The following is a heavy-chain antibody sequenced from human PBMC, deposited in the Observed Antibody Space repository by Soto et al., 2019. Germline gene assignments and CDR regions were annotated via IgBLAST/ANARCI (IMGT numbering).Heavy chain of an antibody. D-gene: IGHD5-12*01. CDR1: GYTFTSYY. J-gene: IGHJ4*02. CDR2: INPSGGST. Sequence: VSCKASGYTFTSYYMHWVRQAPGQGLEWMGIINPSGGSTSYAQKFQGRGTMTRDTSTSTVYMELSRLRSEDTGVYYWARRTRGGYSWCDYWGQGTLVTVSS. V-gene: IGHV1-46*01. CDR3: ARRTRGGYSWCDY.